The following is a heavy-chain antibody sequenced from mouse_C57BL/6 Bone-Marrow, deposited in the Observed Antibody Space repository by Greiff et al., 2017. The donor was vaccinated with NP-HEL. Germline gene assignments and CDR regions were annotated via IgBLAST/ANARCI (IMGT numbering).Heavy chain of an antibody. Sequence: EVQLQESGAELVRPGASVKLSCTASGFNIKDDYMHWVKQRPEQGLEWIGWIDPENGDTEYASKFQGKATITADTSSNTAYLQLSSLTSEDTAVYYCTTWWLLRGDYWGQGTSVTVSS. CDR3: TTWWLLRGDY. CDR2: IDPENGDT. D-gene: IGHD2-3*01. V-gene: IGHV14-4*01. J-gene: IGHJ4*01. CDR1: GFNIKDDY.